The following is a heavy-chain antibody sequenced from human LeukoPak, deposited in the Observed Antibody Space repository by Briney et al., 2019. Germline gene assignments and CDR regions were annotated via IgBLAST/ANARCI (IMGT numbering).Heavy chain of an antibody. D-gene: IGHD3-9*01. CDR1: GFTFSSYG. J-gene: IGHJ4*02. V-gene: IGHV3-30*02. CDR3: QKTAYDILTGYHDFDY. Sequence: GGSLRLCCAASGFTFSSYGMHWVRKALGKGLEYVAFGRFDGSNKNYAGCVKGRFTISRDNSKTTLYLQMNSLRAEDTIFFFKQKTAYDILTGYHDFDYWGQGTLVTVSS. CDR2: GRFDGSNK.